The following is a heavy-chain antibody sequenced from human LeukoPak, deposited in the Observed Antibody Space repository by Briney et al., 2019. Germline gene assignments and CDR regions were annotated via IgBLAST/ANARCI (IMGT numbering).Heavy chain of an antibody. V-gene: IGHV1-2*02. CDR2: INPNSGGT. Sequence: ASVKVSCKASGYTFTGYYMHWVRQAPGQGLEWMGWINPNSGGTNYAQKLQGRVTMTTDTSTSTAYMELRSLRSDDTAVYYCARDQGYSGYSYYYGMDVWGQGTTVTVSS. CDR1: GYTFTGYY. D-gene: IGHD5-12*01. CDR3: ARDQGYSGYSYYYGMDV. J-gene: IGHJ6*02.